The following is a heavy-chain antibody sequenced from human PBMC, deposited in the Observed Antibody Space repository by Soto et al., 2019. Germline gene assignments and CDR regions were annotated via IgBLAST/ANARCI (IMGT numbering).Heavy chain of an antibody. CDR2: IYYSGST. D-gene: IGHD2-21*02. Sequence: QLQLQESGPGLVKPSETLSLTCTVSGGSISSSSYYWGWIRQPPGKGLEWIGSIYYSGSTYYNPSLKSRVTISVDTSKNQYSLKLSSVTAADTAVYYCARGAYCGGDCPPWYYGMDVWGQGTTVTVSS. V-gene: IGHV4-39*01. J-gene: IGHJ6*02. CDR3: ARGAYCGGDCPPWYYGMDV. CDR1: GGSISSSSYY.